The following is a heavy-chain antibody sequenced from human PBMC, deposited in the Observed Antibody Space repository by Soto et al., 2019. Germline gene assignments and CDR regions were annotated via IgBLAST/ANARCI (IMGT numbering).Heavy chain of an antibody. CDR3: AKDRGSGSYAANYYYYGMDV. D-gene: IGHD3-10*01. CDR2: INRNSGSI. Sequence: TGGSLRLSCAASGFTFSSYWMHWVRQAPGKGLEWLSHINRNSGSIGYADSVKGRFTISRDNAKTSLYLQMNSLRAEDTALYYCAKDRGSGSYAANYYYYGMDVWGQGTTVTVSS. V-gene: IGHV3-9*01. CDR1: GFTFSSYW. J-gene: IGHJ6*02.